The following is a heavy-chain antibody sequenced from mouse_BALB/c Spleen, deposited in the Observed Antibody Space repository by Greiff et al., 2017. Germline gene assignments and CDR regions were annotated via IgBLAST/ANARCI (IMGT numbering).Heavy chain of an antibody. V-gene: IGHV5-6*01. CDR3: ARQGGYLYAMDY. CDR2: ISSGGSYT. J-gene: IGHJ4*01. Sequence: EVKLVESGGDLVKPGGSLKLSCAASGFTFSSYGMSWVRQTPDKRLEWVATISSGGSYTYYPDSVKGRFTISRDNAKNTLYLLMSSLKSEDTAMYYCARQGGYLYAMDYWGQGTSVTVSS. CDR1: GFTFSSYG. D-gene: IGHD2-2*01.